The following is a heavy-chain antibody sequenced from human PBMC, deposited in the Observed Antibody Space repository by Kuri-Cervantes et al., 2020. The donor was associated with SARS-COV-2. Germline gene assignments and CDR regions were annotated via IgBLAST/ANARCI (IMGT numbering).Heavy chain of an antibody. J-gene: IGHJ4*02. CDR2: INHSRST. CDR1: GFTFGDYA. Sequence: ESLKISCTASGFTFGDYAMSWVRQAPGKGLEWIGEINHSRSTNYSPSLKSRVTISVDTSKNQFSLKLSSVTAADTAVYYCARDYDFGGGQGTLVTVSS. CDR3: ARDYDFG. V-gene: IGHV4-34*01. D-gene: IGHD3-3*01.